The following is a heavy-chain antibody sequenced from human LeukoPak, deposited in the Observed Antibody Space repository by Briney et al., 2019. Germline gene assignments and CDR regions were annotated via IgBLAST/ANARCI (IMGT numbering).Heavy chain of an antibody. D-gene: IGHD6-19*01. CDR2: IRGGASRL. V-gene: IGHV3-7*01. CDR3: ARDRNYCSSDRCYDVFDI. Sequence: GSLRLSCVASGFRIGPFWVTWVRQAPGKGLEGVAHIRGGASRLYYVDSVKGRFTISRDNAKNSLYLQMSNLRAEDTSVYYCARDRNYCSSDRCYDVFDIWGQGTMVTVSS. CDR1: GFRIGPFW. J-gene: IGHJ3*02.